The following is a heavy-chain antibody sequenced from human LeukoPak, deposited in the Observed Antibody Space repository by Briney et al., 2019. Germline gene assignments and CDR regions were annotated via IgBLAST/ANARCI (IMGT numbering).Heavy chain of an antibody. V-gene: IGHV3-30-3*01. J-gene: IGHJ4*02. CDR1: GFPFSSSA. CDR2: ISYNGNNK. D-gene: IGHD4-17*01. CDR3: ASPQGGLAVTTRLDS. Sequence: GGSLRLSCAASGFPFSSSAMHWVRQAPGKGLEWVAVISYNGNNKYYADSVKGRFTLSRDNSQNMLYLEMNSLRADDTAVYYCASPQGGLAVTTRLDSWGQGTLVTVSS.